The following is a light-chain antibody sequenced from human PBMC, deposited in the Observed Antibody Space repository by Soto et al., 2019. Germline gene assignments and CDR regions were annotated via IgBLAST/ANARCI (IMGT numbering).Light chain of an antibody. CDR1: SSNIGGNS. Sequence: QSVLTQPPSASGAPGQGISISWSGSSSNIGGNSVSWYRQVPGTAAKLLIFSNHQRPSGVPDRFSGSKSGTSASLAISGLQSEDEADYYCSTWDDSLRGLVFGGGTKVTVL. J-gene: IGLJ2*01. CDR2: SNH. CDR3: STWDDSLRGLV. V-gene: IGLV1-44*01.